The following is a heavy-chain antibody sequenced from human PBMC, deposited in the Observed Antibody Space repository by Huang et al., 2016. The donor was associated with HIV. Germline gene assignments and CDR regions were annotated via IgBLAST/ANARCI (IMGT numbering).Heavy chain of an antibody. J-gene: IGHJ6*03. CDR2: IYYSWST. CDR3: AREMDDGGSKGYYYYMDV. Sequence: QVQLQESGPGLVKPSETLSLICTVSGDSISSPYWSWIRQPPGKGPGWIGSIYYSWSTHHHPPLKGRVNISLGTFKNQFSLRVISGTAAETAMYYWAREMDDGGSKGYYYYMDVWGKGTTVTVSS. D-gene: IGHD3-16*01. CDR1: GDSISSPY. V-gene: IGHV4-59*11.